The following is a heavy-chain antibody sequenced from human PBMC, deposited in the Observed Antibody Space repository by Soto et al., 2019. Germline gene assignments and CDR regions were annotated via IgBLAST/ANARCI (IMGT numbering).Heavy chain of an antibody. CDR1: SGSITSSNW. CDR2: IYHSGST. V-gene: IGHV4-4*02. D-gene: IGHD6-19*01. J-gene: IGHJ4*02. CDR3: AGGAVAGTSAAY. Sequence: QVQLQESGPGLVKPSGTLSLTCAVSSGSITSSNWWSWVRQPPGKGLEWIGEIYHSGSTNYNPSLKSRAAISVDKSKTVFSLTVSSVTAADTAMYYCAGGAVAGTSAAYWGQGTLVTVSS.